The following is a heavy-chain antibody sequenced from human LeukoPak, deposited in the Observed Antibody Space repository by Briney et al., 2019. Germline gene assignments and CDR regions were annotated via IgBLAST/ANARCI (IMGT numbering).Heavy chain of an antibody. CDR2: IIPIFGTA. Sequence: GASVKVSCKASGGTFSSYAISWVRQDPGQGLEWMGGIIPIFGTANYAQKFQGRVTITADKPTSTAYMELSSLRSEDTAVYYCARGAVAGPSDYWGQGTLVTVSS. J-gene: IGHJ4*02. D-gene: IGHD6-19*01. V-gene: IGHV1-69*06. CDR3: ARGAVAGPSDY. CDR1: GGTFSSYA.